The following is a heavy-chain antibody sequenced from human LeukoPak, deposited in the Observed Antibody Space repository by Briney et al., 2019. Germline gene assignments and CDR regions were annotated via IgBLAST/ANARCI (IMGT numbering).Heavy chain of an antibody. CDR1: GYTFTSYY. V-gene: IGHV1-46*01. Sequence: ASVKVSCKASGYTFTSYYMHWVRQAPGQGLEWMGIINPSGGSTSYAQKFQGRVTMTRDMSTSTVYMELSSLRSEDTAVYYCASQSNYDFWSGYYSDYYMDVWGKGTTVTISS. J-gene: IGHJ6*03. CDR2: INPSGGST. D-gene: IGHD3-3*01. CDR3: ASQSNYDFWSGYYSDYYMDV.